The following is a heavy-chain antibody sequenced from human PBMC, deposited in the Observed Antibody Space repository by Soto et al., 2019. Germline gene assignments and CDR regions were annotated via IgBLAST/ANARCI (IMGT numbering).Heavy chain of an antibody. CDR2: VYYSGFT. CDR3: ATTFDSSGYYPNFGMDV. Sequence: PWRTLALTCTVSGSSINTVPYYWGWIRQSPGKGLEWIGSVYYSGFTYYNPSLKSRVTISLDTSKNQFSLEVSSVTAADTALYYCATTFDSSGYYPNFGMDVWGQGTTVTVSS. CDR1: GSSINTVPYY. D-gene: IGHD3-22*01. V-gene: IGHV4-39*01. J-gene: IGHJ6*01.